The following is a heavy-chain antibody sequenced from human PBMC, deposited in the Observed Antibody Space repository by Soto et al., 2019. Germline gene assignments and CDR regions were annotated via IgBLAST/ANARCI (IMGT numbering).Heavy chain of an antibody. V-gene: IGHV4-38-2*02. J-gene: IGHJ4*02. CDR1: GFAISRGYH. CDR3: AREKVGTTFFDN. Sequence: PWETLSLTCNVSGFAISRGYHWSWVRQPPGKGLEWIGSIYPSVSSYHNPSLESRLTLSIDTSKNQFTLKLASVTAADTALYYCAREKVGTTFFDNWGQGTQVTVSS. CDR2: IYPSVSS. D-gene: IGHD1-1*01.